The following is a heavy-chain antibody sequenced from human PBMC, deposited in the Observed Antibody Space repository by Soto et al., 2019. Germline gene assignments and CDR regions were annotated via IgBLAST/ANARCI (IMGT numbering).Heavy chain of an antibody. Sequence: PSETLSLTCTVSGGSISSYYWSWIRQPPGKGLEWIGYIYYSGSTNYNPSLKSRVTISGDTSKNQFSLKLSSVTAADTAVYYCARVVDSAMVRYYYGMDVWGQGTTVTVSS. CDR3: ARVVDSAMVRYYYGMDV. CDR2: IYYSGST. CDR1: GGSISSYY. D-gene: IGHD5-18*01. J-gene: IGHJ6*02. V-gene: IGHV4-59*01.